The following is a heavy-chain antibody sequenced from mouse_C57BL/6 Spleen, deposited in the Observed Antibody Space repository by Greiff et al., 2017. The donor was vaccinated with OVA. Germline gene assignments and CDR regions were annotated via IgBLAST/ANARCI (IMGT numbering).Heavy chain of an antibody. Sequence: QVQLQQPGAELVRPGSSVKLSCKASGYTFTSYWMHWVKQRPIQGLEWIGNIDPSDSETHYNQKFKDKATLTVDKSSSTAYMQLSSLTSEDSAVYYSARGIYYYGSSKGYWGQGTTLTVSS. D-gene: IGHD1-1*01. CDR2: IDPSDSET. CDR3: ARGIYYYGSSKGY. CDR1: GYTFTSYW. V-gene: IGHV1-52*01. J-gene: IGHJ2*01.